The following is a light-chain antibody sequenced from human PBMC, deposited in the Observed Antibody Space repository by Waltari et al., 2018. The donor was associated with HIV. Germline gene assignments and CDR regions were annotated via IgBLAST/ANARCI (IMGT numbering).Light chain of an antibody. Sequence: QSAPPKTASVSGSPGPSIIITCTGTISDVGGSNYVTCYQQHPGKAPKLIIHEVNNRPSGVSNRFSGSKSGNTASLTISGLQAEDEADYYCSSYTSSSTSYVFGTGTNVTVL. CDR1: ISDVGGSNY. CDR2: EVN. CDR3: SSYTSSSTSYV. J-gene: IGLJ1*01. V-gene: IGLV2-14*01.